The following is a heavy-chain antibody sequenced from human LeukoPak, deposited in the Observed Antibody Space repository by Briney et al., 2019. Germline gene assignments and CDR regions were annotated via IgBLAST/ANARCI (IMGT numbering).Heavy chain of an antibody. Sequence: SQTLSLTCTVSGGSISSGGYYWSWIRQHPGKGLEWIGYIYYSGSTYYNPSLKSRVTISVDTSKNQFSLKLSSVTAADTAVYYCARDRRLSYSSSSAPYYYYYYHMDVWGKGTTVTVSS. CDR2: IYYSGST. V-gene: IGHV4-31*03. D-gene: IGHD6-6*01. J-gene: IGHJ6*03. CDR3: ARDRRLSYSSSSAPYYYYYYHMDV. CDR1: GGSISSGGYY.